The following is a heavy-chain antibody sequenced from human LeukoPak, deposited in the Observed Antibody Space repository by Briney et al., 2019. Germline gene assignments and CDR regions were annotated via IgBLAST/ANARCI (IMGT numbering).Heavy chain of an antibody. CDR2: IIPIFRAT. J-gene: IGHJ5*01. D-gene: IGHD1-26*01. Sequence: SVKVSCKASGGTFSNYAFSWVRQAPGQGLEWRGGIIPIFRATNYAEQFQGRVTITTDESTNTAYLDLSSLRSEDTAVYYCAKDDGSATMGFDSWGQGTLVSVSS. V-gene: IGHV1-69*05. CDR1: GGTFSNYA. CDR3: AKDDGSATMGFDS.